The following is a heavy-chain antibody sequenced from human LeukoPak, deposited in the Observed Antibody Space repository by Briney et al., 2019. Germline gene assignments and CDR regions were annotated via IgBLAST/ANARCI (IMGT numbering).Heavy chain of an antibody. CDR1: GFTFSSYA. Sequence: HAGGSLRLSCAASGFTFSSYAMNWVRQAPGKGLEWVSIISGSGDNTYYTDSVKGRFTISRDNAKNSLYLQMNSLRAEDTAVYYCAELGITMIGGVWGKGTTVTISS. D-gene: IGHD3-10*02. J-gene: IGHJ6*04. CDR2: ISGSGDNT. V-gene: IGHV3-23*01. CDR3: AELGITMIGGV.